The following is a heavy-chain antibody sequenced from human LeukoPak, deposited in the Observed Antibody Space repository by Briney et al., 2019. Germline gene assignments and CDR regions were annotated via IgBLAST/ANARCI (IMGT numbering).Heavy chain of an antibody. CDR2: ISGDGGDT. D-gene: IGHD4-23*01. CDR1: GFTFSSYA. CDR3: AKDQLQIYVD. Sequence: GGSLRLSCAASGFTFSSYAMNWVRQALGKGLEWVSTISGDGGDTHYADSVRGRFTISRANSKNTLFMQMNSLRAEDTAVYYCAKDQLQIYVDWGQGTLVTVSS. J-gene: IGHJ4*02. V-gene: IGHV3-23*01.